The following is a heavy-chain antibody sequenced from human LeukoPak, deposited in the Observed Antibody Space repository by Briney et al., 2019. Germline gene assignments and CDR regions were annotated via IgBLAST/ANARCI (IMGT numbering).Heavy chain of an antibody. D-gene: IGHD5-12*01. CDR1: GFTFSSYA. Sequence: PGRSLRPSCAASGFTFSSYAMHWVRQAPGKGLEWVAVISYDGSNKYYADSVKGRFTISRDNAKNSLYLQMNSLRAEDTALYYCAKDISPDIVATISRGYYYYGMDVWGQGTTVTVSS. CDR3: AKDISPDIVATISRGYYYYGMDV. CDR2: ISYDGSNK. J-gene: IGHJ6*02. V-gene: IGHV3-30-3*01.